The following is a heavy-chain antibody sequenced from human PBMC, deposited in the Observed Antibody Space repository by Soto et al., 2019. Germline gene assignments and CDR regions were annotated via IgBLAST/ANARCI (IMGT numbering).Heavy chain of an antibody. D-gene: IGHD3-22*01. Sequence: GASVKVSCKASGYTFTSYGISWVRQAPGQGLEWMGWISAYNGNTNYAQKLQGRVTMTTDTSTSTAYMELGSLRSDDTAVYYCARDPLNYYDSSGSNFDYWGQGTLVTVSS. CDR1: GYTFTSYG. J-gene: IGHJ4*02. CDR2: ISAYNGNT. CDR3: ARDPLNYYDSSGSNFDY. V-gene: IGHV1-18*04.